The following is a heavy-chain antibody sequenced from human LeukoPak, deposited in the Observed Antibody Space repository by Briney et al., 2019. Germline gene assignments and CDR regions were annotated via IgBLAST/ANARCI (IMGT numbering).Heavy chain of an antibody. D-gene: IGHD3-22*01. CDR1: GYTFTIYY. CDR3: ARDHYYDSSGYPWGSFAY. V-gene: IGHV1-46*01. Sequence: AAVKVSCKASGYTFTIYYMHWVRQAPGQGLEWMGIINPSGGSTSYAQKFQGRVTMTRDTSTSTVYMELSSLRSEDTAVYYCARDHYYDSSGYPWGSFAYWGQGTLVTVSS. CDR2: INPSGGST. J-gene: IGHJ4*02.